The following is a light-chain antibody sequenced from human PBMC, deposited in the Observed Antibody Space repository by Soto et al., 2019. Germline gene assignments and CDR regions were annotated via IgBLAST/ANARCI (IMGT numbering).Light chain of an antibody. CDR3: QSYDSSLSIYV. Sequence: QSSLPQPPSVSVAPGQMVTISCTGSRSNIGAAYDAHWYQHLPGAAPKLLIHGNSNRPSGVPDRFSGSKSGTSASLAITGLQAEDEADYYCQSYDSSLSIYVFGSGTKVTVL. CDR2: GNS. V-gene: IGLV1-40*01. J-gene: IGLJ1*01. CDR1: RSNIGAAYD.